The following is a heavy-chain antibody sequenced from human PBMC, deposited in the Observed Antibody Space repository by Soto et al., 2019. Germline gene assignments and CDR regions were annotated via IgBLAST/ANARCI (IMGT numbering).Heavy chain of an antibody. V-gene: IGHV1-18*04. CDR1: GYTFSSYN. D-gene: IGHD5-12*01. J-gene: IGHJ5*02. CDR2: ISPKNGNT. Sequence: ASVMVSCKASGYTFSSYNISWVRQAPGQGPEWMGWISPKNGNTNYAQKFQGRVTMTTDTSTSTAYMELRRLRSDDTAVYYCATSYDSGFDPWGQGTLVTVSS. CDR3: ATSYDSGFDP.